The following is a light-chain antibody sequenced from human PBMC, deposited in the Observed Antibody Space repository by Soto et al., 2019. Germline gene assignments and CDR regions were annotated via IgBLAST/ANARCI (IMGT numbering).Light chain of an antibody. J-gene: IGLJ1*01. CDR1: SSDVGGYDY. CDR3: SSYAGSSTYV. Sequence: QSALTQPPSASGSPGQSVTISCTGTSSDVGGYDYVSWYQQHPGKAPKLMIYEVSKRPSGVPDRFSGSKSGNTASLTVSGLQAEDEADYYCSSYAGSSTYVFGTGIKLTVL. CDR2: EVS. V-gene: IGLV2-8*01.